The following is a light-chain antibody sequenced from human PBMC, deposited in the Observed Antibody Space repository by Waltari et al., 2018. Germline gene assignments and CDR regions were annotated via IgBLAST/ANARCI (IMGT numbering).Light chain of an antibody. Sequence: EIVLTQSPATLSLSPGEGATLSFRARQSISSYLAWYQQKRGQAPRLRIYDASNRATGIPARFSGSGSGTDFTLTISNVEPEDFAVYYCQQRSTWPPYTFGQGTKLEIK. J-gene: IGKJ2*01. CDR2: DAS. V-gene: IGKV3-11*01. CDR3: QQRSTWPPYT. CDR1: QSISSY.